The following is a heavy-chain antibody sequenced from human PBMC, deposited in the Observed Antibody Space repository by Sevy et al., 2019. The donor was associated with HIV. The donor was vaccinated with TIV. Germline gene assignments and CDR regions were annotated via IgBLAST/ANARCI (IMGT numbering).Heavy chain of an antibody. CDR3: ARGGYGSRSFYPYYYYGMDV. Sequence: GGSLRLSCAASGFTFSSYDMHWVRQATGKGLEWVSSIGSAGDTYYPGSVKGRFTIPRENAKNSLYLQVKSLRAGDTAVYYCARGGYGSRSFYPYYYYGMDVWGQGTTVTVSS. J-gene: IGHJ6*02. CDR1: GFTFSSYD. V-gene: IGHV3-13*01. D-gene: IGHD3-10*01. CDR2: IGSAGDT.